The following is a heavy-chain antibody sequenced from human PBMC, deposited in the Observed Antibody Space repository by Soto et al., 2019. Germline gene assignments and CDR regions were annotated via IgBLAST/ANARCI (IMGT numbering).Heavy chain of an antibody. J-gene: IGHJ3*02. V-gene: IGHV1-46*01. CDR2: INPSGGST. D-gene: IGHD3-16*01. CDR1: GSTFTSYY. CDR3: ASDPGLRRYAFDI. Sequence: ASVMFSCTASGSTFTSYYMHWVRQAPGQGLEWMGIINPSGGSTSYAQKFQGRVTMTREPSTSTVYMELSRLRCEDTAVYFWASDPGLRRYAFDILGQGNMGT.